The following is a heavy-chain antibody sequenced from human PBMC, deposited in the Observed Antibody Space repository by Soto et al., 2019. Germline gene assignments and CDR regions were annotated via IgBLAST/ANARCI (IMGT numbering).Heavy chain of an antibody. D-gene: IGHD3-10*01. Sequence: SVKVSCKASGGTFSSYTISWVRQAPGQGLEWMGRIIPILGIANYAQKFQGRVTITADKSTSTAYMELSSLRSEDTAVYYCARAPGENNWFDPWGQGTLVTVSS. CDR3: ARAPGENNWFDP. V-gene: IGHV1-69*02. CDR2: IIPILGIA. CDR1: GGTFSSYT. J-gene: IGHJ5*02.